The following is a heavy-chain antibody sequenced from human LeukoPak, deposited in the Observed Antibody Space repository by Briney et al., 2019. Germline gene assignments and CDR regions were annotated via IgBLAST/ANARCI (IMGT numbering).Heavy chain of an antibody. Sequence: SETLSLTCTVSGGSISSYYWSWIRQPPGKGLEWIGYIYYSGSTNYNPSLKSRVTISVDTSKNQFSLKLSSVTAADTAVYYCARDGIRGQQQHGRLNWFDPWGQGTLVTVSS. CDR1: GGSISSYY. CDR2: IYYSGST. V-gene: IGHV4-59*01. J-gene: IGHJ5*02. CDR3: ARDGIRGQQQHGRLNWFDP. D-gene: IGHD6-13*01.